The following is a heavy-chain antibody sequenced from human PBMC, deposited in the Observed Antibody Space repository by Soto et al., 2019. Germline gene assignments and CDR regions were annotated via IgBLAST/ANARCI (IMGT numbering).Heavy chain of an antibody. CDR3: ARVGFYYYDSSGYYD. CDR1: GGSISSYY. D-gene: IGHD3-22*01. V-gene: IGHV4-59*01. Sequence: ETLSLTCTVSGGSISSYYWSWIRRPPGKGLEWIGYIYYSGSTNYNPSLKSRVTISVDTSKNQFSLKLSSVTAADTAVYYCARVGFYYYDSSGYYDWGQGTLVTVSS. J-gene: IGHJ4*02. CDR2: IYYSGST.